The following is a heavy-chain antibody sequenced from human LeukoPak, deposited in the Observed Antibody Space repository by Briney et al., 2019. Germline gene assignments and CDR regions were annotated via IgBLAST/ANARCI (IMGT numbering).Heavy chain of an antibody. V-gene: IGHV4-61*02. Sequence: PSETLSLTCTVSGGCISSGSYYWSWIRQPAGTGLEWIGRIYTSGSTNYNPSLKSRVTISVDTSKNQFSLKLSSVTAADTAVYYCARGVAGYSSSSGYYYYYGMDVWGQGTTVTVS. CDR1: GGCISSGSYY. CDR3: ARGVAGYSSSSGYYYYYGMDV. CDR2: IYTSGST. D-gene: IGHD6-6*01. J-gene: IGHJ6*02.